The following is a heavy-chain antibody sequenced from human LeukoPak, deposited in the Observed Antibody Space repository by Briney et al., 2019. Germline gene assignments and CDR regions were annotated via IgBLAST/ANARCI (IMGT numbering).Heavy chain of an antibody. V-gene: IGHV3-23*01. CDR2: ISSSSLNT. CDR1: GFTFSSHG. D-gene: IGHD2-15*01. CDR3: AKNQEIVVVVAASAY. J-gene: IGHJ4*02. Sequence: GGSLRLSCAASGFTFSSHGMHWVRQAPGKGLEWVSAISSSSLNTYYADSVRGRFTISRDNSKNTLYLQMNSLRAEDTAVYYCAKNQEIVVVVAASAYWGQGALVTVSS.